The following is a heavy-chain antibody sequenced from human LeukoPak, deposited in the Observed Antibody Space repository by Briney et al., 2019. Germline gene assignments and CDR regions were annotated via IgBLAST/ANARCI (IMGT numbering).Heavy chain of an antibody. CDR1: GFTFSSYV. V-gene: IGHV3-64*01. CDR3: AREQYYYDSSGYFPSALDY. J-gene: IGHJ4*02. CDR2: ISSNGGST. D-gene: IGHD3-22*01. Sequence: GGSLRLSCAASGFTFSSYVMHWVRQAPGKGLEYVSAISSNGGSTYYANSVKGRFTISRDNSKNTLYLQMGSLRAEDMAVYYCAREQYYYDSSGYFPSALDYWGQGTLVTVSS.